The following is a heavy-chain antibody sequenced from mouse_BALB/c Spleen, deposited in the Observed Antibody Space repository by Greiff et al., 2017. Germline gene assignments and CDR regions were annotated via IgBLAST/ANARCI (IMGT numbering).Heavy chain of an antibody. CDR1: GYSITSDYA. CDR3: AHYYGSRDPYAMDY. D-gene: IGHD1-1*01. J-gene: IGHJ4*01. Sequence: VQLQQSGPGLVKPSQSLSLTCTVTGYSITSDYAWNWIRQFPGNKLEWMGYISYSGSTSYNPSLKSRISITRDTSKNQFFLQLNSVTTEDTATYYCAHYYGSRDPYAMDYWGQGTSVTVSS. V-gene: IGHV3-2*02. CDR2: ISYSGST.